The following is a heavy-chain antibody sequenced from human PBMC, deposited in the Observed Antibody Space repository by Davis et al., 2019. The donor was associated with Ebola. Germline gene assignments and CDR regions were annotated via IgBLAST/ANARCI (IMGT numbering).Heavy chain of an antibody. CDR2: IYYSGGT. J-gene: IGHJ4*02. CDR3: ARSAAQYFYDGNNYHSTAGTDFDY. V-gene: IGHV4-59*01. CDR1: GGSISGYY. D-gene: IGHD3-22*01. Sequence: SETLSLTCTVSGGSISGYYWSWIRQSPGKGLEWIGHIYYSGGTNYNPSLKSRVTTSIDTSKNEFSLKLSSVTAADTAVYYCARSAAQYFYDGNNYHSTAGTDFDYWGQGTLVTVSS.